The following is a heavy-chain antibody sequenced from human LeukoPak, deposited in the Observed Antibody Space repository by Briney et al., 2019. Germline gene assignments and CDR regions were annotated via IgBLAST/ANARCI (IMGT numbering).Heavy chain of an antibody. V-gene: IGHV1-18*01. J-gene: IGHJ4*02. CDR1: GYAFTSYG. CDR3: ARVDTAMDPFDY. CDR2: ISAYNGNT. D-gene: IGHD5-18*01. Sequence: ASVKVSCKASGYAFTSYGISWVRQAPEQGLEWMGWISAYNGNTNYAQKLQGRVTMTTDTSTSTAYMELRSLRSDDTAVYYCARVDTAMDPFDYWGQGTLVTVSS.